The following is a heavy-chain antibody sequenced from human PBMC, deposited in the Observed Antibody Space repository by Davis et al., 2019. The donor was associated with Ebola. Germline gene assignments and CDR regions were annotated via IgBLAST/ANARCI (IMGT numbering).Heavy chain of an antibody. Sequence: GSLRLSCAVSGGSISSSNWWRWVRQPPGKGLEWIGEIYHSGSTNYNPSLKSRVTIPVDTSKNQFSLTLSSVTAADTALYYWARHGGGVQGVRLFNYYGMDVWGQGTTVTVSS. CDR1: GGSISSSNW. J-gene: IGHJ6*02. CDR2: IYHSGST. CDR3: ARHGGGVQGVRLFNYYGMDV. V-gene: IGHV4-4*02. D-gene: IGHD3-10*01.